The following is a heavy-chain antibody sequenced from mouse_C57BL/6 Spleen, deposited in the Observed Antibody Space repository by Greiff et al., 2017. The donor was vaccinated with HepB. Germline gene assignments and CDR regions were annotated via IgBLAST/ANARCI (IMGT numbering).Heavy chain of an antibody. D-gene: IGHD4-1*01. CDR3: AILNWDGYYFDY. CDR2: IHPSDSDT. V-gene: IGHV1-74*01. Sequence: QVHVKQPGAELVKPGASVKVSCKASGYTFTSYWMHWVKQRPGQGLEWIGRIHPSDSDTNYNQKFKGKATLTVDKSSSTAYMQLSSLTSEDSAVYYCAILNWDGYYFDYWGQGTTLTVSS. CDR1: GYTFTSYW. J-gene: IGHJ2*01.